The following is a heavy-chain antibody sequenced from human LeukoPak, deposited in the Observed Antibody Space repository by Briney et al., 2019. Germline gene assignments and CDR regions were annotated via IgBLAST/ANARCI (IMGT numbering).Heavy chain of an antibody. J-gene: IGHJ3*02. V-gene: IGHV3-9*03. CDR1: GFTFDDYA. CDR2: ISWNSGSI. D-gene: IGHD2-21*02. CDR3: AKGLRGVVVTGAFDI. Sequence: PGRSLRLSCAASGFTFDDYATHWVRQAPGKGLEWVSGISWNSGSIGYADSVKGRFTISRDNAKNSLYLQMNSLRAEDMALYYCAKGLRGVVVTGAFDIWGQGTMVTVSS.